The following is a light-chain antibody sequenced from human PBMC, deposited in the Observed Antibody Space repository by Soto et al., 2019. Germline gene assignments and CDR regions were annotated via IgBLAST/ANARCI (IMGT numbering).Light chain of an antibody. V-gene: IGLV2-14*01. CDR1: SSDVGGYNF. CDR2: EVS. Sequence: QSVLTQPASVSGSPGQSITISCTGTSSDVGGYNFVSWYQQHPGKAPKLVIYEVSHRPSGVSYRFSGSKSGNTASLTISGLQAEDEADYYCTSYSVTGTHYVFGPGTKVTVL. J-gene: IGLJ1*01. CDR3: TSYSVTGTHYV.